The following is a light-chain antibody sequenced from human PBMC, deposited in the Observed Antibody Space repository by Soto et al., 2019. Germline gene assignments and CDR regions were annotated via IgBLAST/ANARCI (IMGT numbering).Light chain of an antibody. V-gene: IGLV2-8*01. J-gene: IGLJ1*01. CDR1: KNDIGVYDF. CDR2: EVV. Sequence: QSALTQPPSASGSPGQSVTISCTGTKNDIGVYDFVSWYQHHPGKAPRLIIYEVVQRPSGVPDRFSGSKSDNTASLTVSGLQAADEADYYCAAWDDSLNGLYVFGTGTKVTVL. CDR3: AAWDDSLNGLYV.